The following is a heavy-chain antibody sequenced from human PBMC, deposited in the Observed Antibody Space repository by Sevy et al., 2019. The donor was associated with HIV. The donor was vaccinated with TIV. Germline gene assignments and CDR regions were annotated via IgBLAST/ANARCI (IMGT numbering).Heavy chain of an antibody. J-gene: IGHJ4*02. V-gene: IGHV4-59*08. CDR3: AGENAWGRGYS. D-gene: IGHD1-26*01. CDR1: GGSITSLY. Sequence: SETLSLTCTVSGGSITSLYWNWIRQPPGKGLEWIANIYYNGHINYNPSLKSRVPLSLDMSKNQFSLRLRSVTAADTAMYYCAGENAWGRGYSWGQGTLVTVSS. CDR2: IYYNGHI.